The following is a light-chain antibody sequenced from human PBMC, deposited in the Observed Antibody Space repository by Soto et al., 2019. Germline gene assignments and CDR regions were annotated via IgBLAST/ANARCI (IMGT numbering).Light chain of an antibody. V-gene: IGKV1-5*03. Sequence: DIQMTQSPSNLSASVGDRVTITCRASQSISTWLAWYQQKPGKAPKLLIYKASSSESGVPSRFSGSGFGTEFTLTISNLQPEDSATYYCQQYDTYTGAFGQGTKV. CDR3: QQYDTYTGA. J-gene: IGKJ1*01. CDR1: QSISTW. CDR2: KAS.